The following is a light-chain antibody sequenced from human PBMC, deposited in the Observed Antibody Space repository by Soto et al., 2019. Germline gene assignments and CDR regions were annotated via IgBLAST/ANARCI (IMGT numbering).Light chain of an antibody. Sequence: SALTQPASVSGSPGQSITISCTGTSSDVGSYNLVSWYQQHPGKAPKLMIYEDNKRPSGVSTRFSGSKSGNTASLTISGLQAEDEAHYYCCSYAPISTVVFGGGTKLTVL. J-gene: IGLJ3*02. CDR1: SSDVGSYNL. CDR2: EDN. CDR3: CSYAPISTVV. V-gene: IGLV2-23*01.